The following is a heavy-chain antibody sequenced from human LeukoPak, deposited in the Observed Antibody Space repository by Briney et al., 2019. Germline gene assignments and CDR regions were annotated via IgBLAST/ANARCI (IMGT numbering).Heavy chain of an antibody. CDR3: ARSNPGVFYGDY. V-gene: IGHV1-69*05. J-gene: IGHJ4*02. CDR1: GGTFSSYA. CDR2: IIPIFGTA. Sequence: SVTVSFKASGGTFSSYAISWVRQAPGQGLEWMGGIIPIFGTANYAQKFQGRVTITTDESTSTAYMELSSLRSEDTAVYYCARSNPGVFYGDYWGQGTLVTVSS. D-gene: IGHD3-9*01.